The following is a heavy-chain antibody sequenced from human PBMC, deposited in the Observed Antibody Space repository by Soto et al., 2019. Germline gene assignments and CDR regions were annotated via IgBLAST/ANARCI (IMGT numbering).Heavy chain of an antibody. J-gene: IGHJ4*02. Sequence: GASVKVSCKASGYMFTSYGINWVRQAPGQGLEWIGWISPYSGHTHYTENFQGRVTMTTDTSTRTAYMELRTLKSDDAAVYYCARDPSIVAATFADYWGQGTLVTVSS. D-gene: IGHD1-26*01. CDR3: ARDPSIVAATFADY. CDR1: GYMFTSYG. V-gene: IGHV1-18*01. CDR2: ISPYSGHT.